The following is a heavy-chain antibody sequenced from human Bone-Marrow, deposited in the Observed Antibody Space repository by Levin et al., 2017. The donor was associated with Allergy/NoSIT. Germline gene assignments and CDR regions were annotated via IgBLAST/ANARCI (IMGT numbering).Heavy chain of an antibody. CDR1: GGTFSSSA. CDR3: AREDFHARTGDPLGMDV. J-gene: IGHJ6*02. Sequence: PRASVKVSCKTSGGTFSSSAVNWVRQAPGQGLEWMGKMIPIFGTADYAQKFQGRVIITADESTSGVYMELRRLRSEDTAVYYCAREDFHARTGDPLGMDVWGQGTTVIVSS. V-gene: IGHV1-69*13. D-gene: IGHD7-27*01. CDR2: MIPIFGTA.